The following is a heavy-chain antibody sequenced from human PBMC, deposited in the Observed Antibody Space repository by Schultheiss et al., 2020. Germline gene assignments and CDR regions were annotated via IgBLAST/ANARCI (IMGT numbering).Heavy chain of an antibody. CDR3: ARGGGTGIDGMDV. J-gene: IGHJ6*04. Sequence: GGSLRLSCAASGFTFSSYGMHWVRQAPGKGLEWVAVIWYDGSNKYYADSVKGRFTISRDNSKNTLYLQMNSLRAEDTAVYYCARGGGTGIDGMDVWGKGTTVTGYS. V-gene: IGHV3-33*01. CDR2: IWYDGSNK. CDR1: GFTFSSYG. D-gene: IGHD1-1*01.